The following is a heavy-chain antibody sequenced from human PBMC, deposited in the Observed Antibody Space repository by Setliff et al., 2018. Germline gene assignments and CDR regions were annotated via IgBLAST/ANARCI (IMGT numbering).Heavy chain of an antibody. D-gene: IGHD2-2*01. J-gene: IGHJ5*02. V-gene: IGHV4-39*01. CDR1: GDSINTPTYH. CDR2: IYYTGIT. CDR3: VRTFNGSPADR. Sequence: SETLSLTWTVPGDSINTPTYHWGWVRQPPGKGLEWIGLIYYTGITYYNPSLKSRVTISEDMSETQISLKLNPVTAADTAVYYCVRTFNGSPADRWGQGTLVTVSS.